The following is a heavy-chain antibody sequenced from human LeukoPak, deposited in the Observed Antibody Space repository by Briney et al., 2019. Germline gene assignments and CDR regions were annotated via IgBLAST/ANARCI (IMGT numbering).Heavy chain of an antibody. CDR3: TTDTRRVVVPK. D-gene: IGHD2-15*01. Sequence: PGGSLRLSCAASGXSFNDAWVSWVRQAPGKGLEWVGRIKRKTDGGTTDYAAPVKGRFTISRDDSKTSLYLQMNNLKTEDTAVYYCTTDTRRVVVPKWGQGTLVTVSS. J-gene: IGHJ4*02. V-gene: IGHV3-15*01. CDR2: IKRKTDGGTT. CDR1: GXSFNDAW.